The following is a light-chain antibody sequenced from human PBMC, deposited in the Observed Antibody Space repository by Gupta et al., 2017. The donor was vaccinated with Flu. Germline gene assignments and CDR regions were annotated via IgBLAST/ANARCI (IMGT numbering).Light chain of an antibody. CDR3: HQPYNRCYT. J-gene: IGKJ2*01. CDR2: AAS. CDR1: QTIGIA. V-gene: IGKV1-39*01. Sequence: DIELTQSPSSLSASVGDTVAITCRSSQTIGIALNWYQQKPGQVPQLLIYAASSVQSGVPSRCSGRGSGTDFTLTISRVQVEDVAVYYCHQPYNRCYTFGQGTKLEI.